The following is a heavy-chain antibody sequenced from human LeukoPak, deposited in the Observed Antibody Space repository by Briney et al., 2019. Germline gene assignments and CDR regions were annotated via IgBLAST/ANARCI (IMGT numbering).Heavy chain of an antibody. CDR2: IKTDASEK. J-gene: IGHJ1*01. V-gene: IGHV3-7*01. CDR1: GFTFSSYS. CDR3: ATYSTRNAREFQS. D-gene: IGHD4-11*01. Sequence: TGGSLRLSCAASGFTFSSYSMNWVRQAPGKGLEWVANIKTDASEKYYADSVKGRFTISRDNAKMSLYLQMSSLRVEDTAVYYCATYSTRNAREFQSWGQGTLATVSS.